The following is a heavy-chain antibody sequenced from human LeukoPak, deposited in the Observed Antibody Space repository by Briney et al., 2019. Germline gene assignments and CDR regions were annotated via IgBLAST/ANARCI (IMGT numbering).Heavy chain of an antibody. Sequence: SRTLSLTCTVSGGSIRSGDYYWSWIRQPPGKGLECIGYIYYSGNAYYNPSLKSRFTISVDTSENQFSLKLNSVTAADTAVYYCARAYFFGSGSYYAFDVWGQGTVVTVSS. D-gene: IGHD3-10*01. CDR2: IYYSGNA. CDR1: GGSIRSGDYY. J-gene: IGHJ3*01. V-gene: IGHV4-30-4*01. CDR3: ARAYFFGSGSYYAFDV.